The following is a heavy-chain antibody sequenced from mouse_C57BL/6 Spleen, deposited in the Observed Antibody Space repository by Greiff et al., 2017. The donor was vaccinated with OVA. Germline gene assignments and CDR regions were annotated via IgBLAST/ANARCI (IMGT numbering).Heavy chain of an antibody. V-gene: IGHV1-55*01. CDR1: GYTFTSYW. CDR2: IYPGSGST. J-gene: IGHJ1*03. CDR3: ARDYMGYFDV. Sequence: QVQLQQPGAELVKPGASVKMSCKASGYTFTSYWITWVKQRPGQGLEWIGDIYPGSGSTNYNEKFKSKATMTVDTSSSTAYMQLSSLTSEDSAVYYCARDYMGYFDVWGTGTTVTVSS. D-gene: IGHD2-12*01.